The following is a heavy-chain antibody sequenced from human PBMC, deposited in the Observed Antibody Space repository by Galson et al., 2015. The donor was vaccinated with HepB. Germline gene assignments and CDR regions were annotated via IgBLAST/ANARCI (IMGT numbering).Heavy chain of an antibody. CDR1: GFTFSKYW. CDR3: ASLVAYYYIGMDV. CDR2: INSDGSST. Sequence: SLRLSCAASGFTFSKYWMYWVRQAPGKGLVWVSRINSDGSSTTYADSVKGRFTVSRDNAKNTLYLQMNSLRVEDTAVYYCASLVAYYYIGMDVWGEGTPVTVSS. D-gene: IGHD2-15*01. J-gene: IGHJ6*04. V-gene: IGHV3-74*01.